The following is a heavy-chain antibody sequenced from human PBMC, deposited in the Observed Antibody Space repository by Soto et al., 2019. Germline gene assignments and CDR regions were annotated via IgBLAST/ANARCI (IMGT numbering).Heavy chain of an antibody. J-gene: IGHJ4*02. V-gene: IGHV3-21*06. CDR1: GFTFTRFS. D-gene: IGHD7-27*01. CDR2: ISSTTNYI. CDR3: ARESEDLTSNFHY. Sequence: GGSLRLSCAASGFTFTRFSMNWVRQAPGKGLEWVSSISSTTNYIYYGDSMKGRFTISRDNAKNSLYLEMNSLRAEDAAVYYCARESEDLTSNFHYWGQGTLVTVSS.